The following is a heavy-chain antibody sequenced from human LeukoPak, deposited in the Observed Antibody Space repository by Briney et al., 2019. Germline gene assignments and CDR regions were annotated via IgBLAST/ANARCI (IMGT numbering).Heavy chain of an antibody. V-gene: IGHV7-4-1*02. J-gene: IGHJ4*02. CDR3: AREGFTGYYDSSGFPKSLMGGDDY. Sequence: ASVKVSCKASGYTFTSYAMNWVRQAPGQGLEWMGWINTNTGNPTYAQGFTGRFVFSLDTSVSTAYLQISSLKAEDTAVYYCAREGFTGYYDSSGFPKSLMGGDDYWGQGTLVTVSS. D-gene: IGHD3-22*01. CDR2: INTNTGNP. CDR1: GYTFTSYA.